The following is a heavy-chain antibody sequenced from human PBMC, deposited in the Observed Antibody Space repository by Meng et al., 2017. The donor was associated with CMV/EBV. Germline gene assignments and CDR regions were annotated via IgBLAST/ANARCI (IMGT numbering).Heavy chain of an antibody. Sequence: GGSLRLSCAASGFTFTDAWMSWVRQAPGKGLEWVGCIKSITHGGTTAIATPVKDRFTISRDDSKNTLYLQMKSLKTEDTAVYYCTTGFGVFLQNNWFDPWGQGTLVTVSS. V-gene: IGHV3-15*01. CDR2: IKSITHGGTT. CDR1: GFTFTDAW. D-gene: IGHD3-3*01. CDR3: TTGFGVFLQNNWFDP. J-gene: IGHJ5*02.